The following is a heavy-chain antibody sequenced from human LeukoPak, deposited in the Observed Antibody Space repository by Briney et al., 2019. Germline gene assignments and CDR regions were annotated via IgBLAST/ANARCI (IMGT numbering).Heavy chain of an antibody. CDR3: AKTFRYSSSWYDD. CDR2: ISWNSGSI. J-gene: IGHJ4*02. D-gene: IGHD6-13*01. Sequence: GGSLRLSCAASGFTFSSYAMSWVRQAPGKGLEWVSGISWNSGSIGYADSVKGRFTISRDNAKNSLYLQMNSLRAEDTALYYCAKTFRYSSSWYDDWGQGTLVTVSS. V-gene: IGHV3-9*01. CDR1: GFTFSSYA.